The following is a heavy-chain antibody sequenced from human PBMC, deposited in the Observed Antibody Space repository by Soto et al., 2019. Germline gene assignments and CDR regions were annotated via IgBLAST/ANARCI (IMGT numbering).Heavy chain of an antibody. J-gene: IGHJ4*02. CDR2: IYYSGST. V-gene: IGHV4-59*08. Sequence: SETLSLTCTVSGGSISSYYWSWIRQPPGKGLEWIGYIYYSGSTNYNPSLKSRVTISVDTSKNQFSLKLSSVTAADTAVYYCARSQNSGYDWWTPIAAAGPYYFDYWGQGTLVTVSS. CDR1: GGSISSYY. D-gene: IGHD5-12*01. CDR3: ARSQNSGYDWWTPIAAAGPYYFDY.